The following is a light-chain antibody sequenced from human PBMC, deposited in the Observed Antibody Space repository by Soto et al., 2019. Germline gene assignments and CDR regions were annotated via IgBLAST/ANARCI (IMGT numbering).Light chain of an antibody. CDR1: SGSVSTNYY. J-gene: IGLJ2*01. V-gene: IGLV8-61*01. Sequence: QTVVTQEPSFSVSPGGTVTLTCGLSSGSVSTNYYPSWYQQTPGQAPRTLFYSTNTRSSGVPDRFSGSILGNKAALTITGAQADDESDYYCVLYMGSGSVVFGGGTKVTVL. CDR3: VLYMGSGSVV. CDR2: STN.